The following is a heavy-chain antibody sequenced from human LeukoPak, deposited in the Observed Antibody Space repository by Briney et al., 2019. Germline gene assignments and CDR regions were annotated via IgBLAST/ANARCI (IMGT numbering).Heavy chain of an antibody. CDR3: ARARWASYSTLDY. D-gene: IGHD6-13*01. V-gene: IGHV4-39*07. CDR1: GGSISSSSYY. Sequence: PSETLSLTCTVSGGSISSSSYYWGWIRQPPGKGLEWIGSIYYSGSTYYNPSLKSRVTISVDTSKNQFSLKLSSVTAAGTAVYYCARARWASYSTLDYWGQGTLVTVSS. CDR2: IYYSGST. J-gene: IGHJ4*02.